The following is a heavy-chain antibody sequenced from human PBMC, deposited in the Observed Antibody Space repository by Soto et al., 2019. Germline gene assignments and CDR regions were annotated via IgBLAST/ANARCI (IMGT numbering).Heavy chain of an antibody. CDR2: IYYSGST. CDR1: GGSISSYY. CDR3: ARWSDVLNWFDP. J-gene: IGHJ5*02. V-gene: IGHV4-59*12. Sequence: SETLSLTCTVSGGSISSYYWSWIRQPPGKGLEWIGYIYYSGSTNYNPSLKSRVTISVDTSKNQFSLKLSSVTAADTAVYYCARWSDVLNWFDPWGQGTLVTVSS.